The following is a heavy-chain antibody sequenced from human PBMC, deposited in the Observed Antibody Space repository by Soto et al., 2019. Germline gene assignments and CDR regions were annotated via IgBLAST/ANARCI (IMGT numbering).Heavy chain of an antibody. V-gene: IGHV4-59*11. CDR3: ERGGWCLAL. Sequence: HVQLHESGPGLVKPSETLSLTCTVSGGSMSSHYWSLIRQPPGQGLEWIGYIYYSGSTNYNASLKSRIPMAVSTSINRFTLEMSSVTAADAAVYYCERGGWCLALWGRGTLVTVSS. CDR1: GGSMSSHY. CDR2: IYYSGST. J-gene: IGHJ2*01.